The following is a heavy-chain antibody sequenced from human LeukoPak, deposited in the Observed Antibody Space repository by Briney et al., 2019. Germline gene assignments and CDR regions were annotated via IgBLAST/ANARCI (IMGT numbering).Heavy chain of an antibody. V-gene: IGHV3-23*01. CDR3: SKIISGSYPLGAFDI. D-gene: IGHD1-26*01. CDR1: GFTFRSYA. CDR2: ISGSGDDT. Sequence: GGSLRLSCAASGFTFRSYAMCWVRQAPGKGLEWVSGISGSGDDTYFADSVKGRFTISRDNSKNTLYLQMNSLRAEDTAIYYRSKIISGSYPLGAFDIWGQGTLVTVSS. J-gene: IGHJ3*02.